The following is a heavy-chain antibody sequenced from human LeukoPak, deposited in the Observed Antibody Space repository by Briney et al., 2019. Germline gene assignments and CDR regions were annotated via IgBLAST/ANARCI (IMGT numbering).Heavy chain of an antibody. CDR2: ISGSGGSA. J-gene: IGHJ4*02. CDR1: GFTFSSYA. Sequence: GGSLRLSCAASGFTFSSYAMSWVRQAPGKGLEWVSAISGSGGSAYYADSVKGRFTISRDNSKNTLYLQMNSLRAEDTAVYYCAGSNMVRGVIADYWGQGTLVTVSS. D-gene: IGHD3-10*01. CDR3: AGSNMVRGVIADY. V-gene: IGHV3-23*01.